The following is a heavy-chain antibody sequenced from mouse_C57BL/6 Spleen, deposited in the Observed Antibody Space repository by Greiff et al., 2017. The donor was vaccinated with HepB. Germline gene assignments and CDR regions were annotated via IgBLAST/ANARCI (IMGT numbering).Heavy chain of an antibody. CDR3: ARGDYSNGGFAY. Sequence: EVQLQQSGPELVKPGASVKISCKASGYSFTGYYMNWVKQSPEKSLEWIGEINPSTGGTTYNQKFKAKATLTVDKSSSTAYMQLKSLTSEDSAVCYCARGDYSNGGFAYWGQGTLVTVSP. J-gene: IGHJ3*01. CDR1: GYSFTGYY. V-gene: IGHV1-42*01. D-gene: IGHD2-5*01. CDR2: INPSTGGT.